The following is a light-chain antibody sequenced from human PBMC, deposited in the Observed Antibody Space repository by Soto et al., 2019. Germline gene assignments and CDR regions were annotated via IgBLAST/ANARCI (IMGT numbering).Light chain of an antibody. CDR1: SSNIGANYD. V-gene: IGLV1-40*01. J-gene: IGLJ1*01. CDR2: GDN. CDR3: QSYDSSLIRV. Sequence: QSVLSQPPSVSGAPGQRITISCTGSSSNIGANYDVHWYRQVPGTAPKLLMSGDNSRPSGVADRFSGSKSGPSASLAITNLRVEEEVDYSSQSYDSSLIRVFGAGTKVTVL.